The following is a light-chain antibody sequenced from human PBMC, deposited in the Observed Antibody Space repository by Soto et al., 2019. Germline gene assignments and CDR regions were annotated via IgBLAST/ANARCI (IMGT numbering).Light chain of an antibody. Sequence: EIVLTQSPATLSLSPGERATLSCKASQSVSSHLAWYQQKPGQAPRLLIYDASNRATGIPARFSGSGSGTDFTLTISIREPEDFAVYYCQQRSNWPPLTFGGGTKVEIK. CDR3: QQRSNWPPLT. CDR1: QSVSSH. V-gene: IGKV3-11*01. J-gene: IGKJ4*01. CDR2: DAS.